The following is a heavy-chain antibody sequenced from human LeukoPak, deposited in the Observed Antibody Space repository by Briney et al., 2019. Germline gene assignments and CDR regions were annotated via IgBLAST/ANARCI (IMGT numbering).Heavy chain of an antibody. J-gene: IGHJ6*03. CDR2: ISVYNDNT. CDR1: SFIFNNYG. V-gene: IGHV1-18*01. D-gene: IGHD2-15*01. Sequence: ASVKVSCKASSFIFNNYGISWVRQAPGQGLEWMGWISVYNDNTKYSQNLQGRVTLTTDKSTSTAYMELRSLRSDDTAIYYCARAVSGGSSFFYMDVWGKGTTVTISS. CDR3: ARAVSGGSSFFYMDV.